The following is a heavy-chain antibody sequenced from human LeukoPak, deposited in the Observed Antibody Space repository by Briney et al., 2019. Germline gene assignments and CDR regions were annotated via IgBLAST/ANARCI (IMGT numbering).Heavy chain of an antibody. CDR3: AKDQRSYSSSWSAGS. Sequence: GGFLRLSCAASGFTFSSYAMSWVRQAPGKGLEWVSAISGSGGSTYYADSVKGRFTISRDNSKNTLYLQMNSLRAEDTAVYYCAKDQRSYSSSWSAGSWGQGTLVTVSS. D-gene: IGHD6-13*01. CDR1: GFTFSSYA. J-gene: IGHJ4*02. CDR2: ISGSGGST. V-gene: IGHV3-23*01.